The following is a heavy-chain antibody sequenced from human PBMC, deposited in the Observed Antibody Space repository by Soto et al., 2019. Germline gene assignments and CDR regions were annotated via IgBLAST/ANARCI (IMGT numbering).Heavy chain of an antibody. Sequence: QEQVVQSGPAMKEPGSSVKVSCRASGIMSSGYGFSWVRQAPGQGLEWVGRINPILDSTHYAQNLQGRVSITVDKSTDTAHLEVTSLRLEDTAIYFCATMKRARLDSWGRGTGVTVSS. CDR3: ATMKRARLDS. D-gene: IGHD6-25*01. CDR2: INPILDST. CDR1: GIMSSGYG. V-gene: IGHV1-69*09. J-gene: IGHJ4*02.